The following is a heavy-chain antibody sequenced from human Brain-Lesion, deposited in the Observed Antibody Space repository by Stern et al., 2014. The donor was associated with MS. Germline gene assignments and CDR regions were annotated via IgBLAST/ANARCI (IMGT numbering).Heavy chain of an antibody. CDR1: GGAVSSGDRY. CDR2: ISYSGNT. CDR3: ARVTEFLRFFYPDY. D-gene: IGHD3-3*01. V-gene: IGHV4-31*03. Sequence: VQLVQSGPGLVKPSQTLSLTCTVSGGAVSSGDRYWSWLRQHTEKGLEGIGYISYSGNTYYNPSLESRVTISMDRSKNQFSLKLRSVTAADTAVYYCARVTEFLRFFYPDYWGQGIRVTVSS. J-gene: IGHJ4*02.